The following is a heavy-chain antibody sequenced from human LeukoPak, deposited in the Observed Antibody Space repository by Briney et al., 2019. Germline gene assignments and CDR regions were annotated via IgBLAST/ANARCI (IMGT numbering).Heavy chain of an antibody. J-gene: IGHJ4*02. V-gene: IGHV3-33*01. CDR3: ARGECSGGSCLSTFDY. D-gene: IGHD2-15*01. CDR2: IWYDGSNT. CDR1: GFTFSSYG. Sequence: GGSLRLSCAASGFTFSSYGIHWVRQAPGKGLEWVAVIWYDGSNTYYADSVKGRFTISRDNSKNTLYLQMNSLRAEDTAVYYCARGECSGGSCLSTFDYWGQGTLVTVSS.